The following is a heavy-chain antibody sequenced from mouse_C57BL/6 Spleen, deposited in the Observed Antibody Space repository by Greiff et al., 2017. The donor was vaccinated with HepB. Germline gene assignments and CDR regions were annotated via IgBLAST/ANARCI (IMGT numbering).Heavy chain of an antibody. V-gene: IGHV1-54*01. CDR1: GYAFTNYL. D-gene: IGHD1-1*01. J-gene: IGHJ2*01. CDR3: ARKGGFTTVVGYFDY. CDR2: INPGSGGT. Sequence: GELVRPGTSVKVSCKASGYAFTNYLIEWVKQRPGQGLEWIGVINPGSGGTNYNEKFKGKATLTADKSSSTAYMQLSSLTSEDSAVYFCARKGGFTTVVGYFDYWGQGTTLTVSS.